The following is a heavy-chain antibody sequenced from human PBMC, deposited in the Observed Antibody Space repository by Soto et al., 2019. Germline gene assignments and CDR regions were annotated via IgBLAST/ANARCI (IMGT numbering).Heavy chain of an antibody. CDR3: AKLPASRGWYGRAFDY. D-gene: IGHD6-19*01. CDR1: RFTFSSYG. J-gene: IGHJ4*02. V-gene: IGHV3-30*18. Sequence: GGSLRLSCAASRFTFSSYGMHWVRQAPGKGLEWVAVISYDGSNKYYADSVKGRFTISRDNSKNTLYLQMNSLRAEDTAVYYCAKLPASRGWYGRAFDYWGQGTLVTVSS. CDR2: ISYDGSNK.